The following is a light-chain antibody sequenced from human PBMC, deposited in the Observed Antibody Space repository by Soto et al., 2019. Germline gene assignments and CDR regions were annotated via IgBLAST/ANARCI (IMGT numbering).Light chain of an antibody. J-gene: IGLJ2*01. CDR3: CSYAGSSTFDVV. Sequence: QSALTQPASVSGSPGQSITISCTGTSSDVGSYNLVSWYQQHPGKAPKLMIYEVSKRPSGVSNRFSGSKSGNTASLTISGLQAEDEADHYCCSYAGSSTFDVVFGGGTKLTVL. V-gene: IGLV2-23*02. CDR2: EVS. CDR1: SSDVGSYNL.